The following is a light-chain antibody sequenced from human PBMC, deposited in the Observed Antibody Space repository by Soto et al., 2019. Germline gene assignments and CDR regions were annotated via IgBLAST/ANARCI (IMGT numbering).Light chain of an antibody. V-gene: IGKV3-15*01. CDR1: HNVNSN. CDR2: GAS. CDR3: QQYGRSPGLLT. Sequence: EVLMTQLPATLSLYPGERATLSCRASHNVNSNLAWYQQKLGQAPRLLIYGASTRATDVPARFSGSGSGTDFTLTISSLQSEDFAVYYCQQYGRSPGLLTFGPGTKVDIK. J-gene: IGKJ3*01.